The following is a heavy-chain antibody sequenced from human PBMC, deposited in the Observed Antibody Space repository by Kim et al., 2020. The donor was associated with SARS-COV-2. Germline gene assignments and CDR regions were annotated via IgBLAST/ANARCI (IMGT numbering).Heavy chain of an antibody. Sequence: ASVKVSCKASGYTFTSYYMHWVRQAPGQGLEWMGIINPSGGSTSYAQKFQGRVTMTRDTSTSTVYMELSSLRSEDTAVYYCARDVVRGVIRHYYYYYGMDVWGQGTTVTVSS. CDR2: INPSGGST. V-gene: IGHV1-46*01. J-gene: IGHJ6*02. CDR3: ARDVVRGVIRHYYYYYGMDV. CDR1: GYTFTSYY. D-gene: IGHD3-10*01.